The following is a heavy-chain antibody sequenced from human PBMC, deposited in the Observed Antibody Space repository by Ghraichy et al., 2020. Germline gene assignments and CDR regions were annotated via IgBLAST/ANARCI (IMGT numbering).Heavy chain of an antibody. V-gene: IGHV4-59*08. CDR3: ARRLGVPAGRYYYYGMDV. Sequence: SETLSLTCTVSGDSISSYYWSWIRQPPGKGLEWIGYIYYSGSTNYTPSLKSRVTISVDTSKNQFSLRLSSVTAADTAVYYCARRLGVPAGRYYYYGMDVWGQGTTVTVSS. J-gene: IGHJ6*02. CDR2: IYYSGST. D-gene: IGHD2-2*01. CDR1: GDSISSYY.